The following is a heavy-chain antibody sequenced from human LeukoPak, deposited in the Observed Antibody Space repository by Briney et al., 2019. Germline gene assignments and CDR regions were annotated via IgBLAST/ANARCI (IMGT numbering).Heavy chain of an antibody. CDR1: GGSFSGYY. J-gene: IGHJ4*02. Sequence: PSETLSLTCAVYGGSFSGYYWSWIRQPPGKGLEWIGEINHSGSTNYNPSLKSRVTISVDTSKNQFSLKLSSVTAADTAVYYCARVRGSARFSSWAFDYWGQGTQVTVSS. CDR2: INHSGST. CDR3: ARVRGSARFSSWAFDY. D-gene: IGHD6-13*01. V-gene: IGHV4-34*01.